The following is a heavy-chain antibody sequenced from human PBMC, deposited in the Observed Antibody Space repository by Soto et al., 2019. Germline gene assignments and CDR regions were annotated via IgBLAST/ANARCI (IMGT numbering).Heavy chain of an antibody. CDR1: GFTFSSYA. V-gene: IGHV3-23*01. Sequence: GGSLRLSCAASGFTFSSYAMSWVRQAPGKGLEWVSAISGSGGSTYYADSVKGRFTISRDNSKNTLYLQMNSLRAEDMVVYYFAKKYCTNGVCSNFDYWGQGTLVTVSS. D-gene: IGHD2-8*01. CDR2: ISGSGGST. CDR3: AKKYCTNGVCSNFDY. J-gene: IGHJ4*02.